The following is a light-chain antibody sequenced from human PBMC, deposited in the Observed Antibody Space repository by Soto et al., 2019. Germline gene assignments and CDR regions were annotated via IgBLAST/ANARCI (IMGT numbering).Light chain of an antibody. CDR1: SSSIGSNS. CDR3: AAWDGSLNVYV. Sequence: QSVLTQPPSASGTPGQRVTISCSGSSSSIGSNSVNWYQQLPRTAPKVLIYTNNQRPSGVPDRFSGSKSATSASLAISGLQSEDEADYYCAAWDGSLNVYVFGTRTKLTVL. V-gene: IGLV1-44*01. J-gene: IGLJ1*01. CDR2: TNN.